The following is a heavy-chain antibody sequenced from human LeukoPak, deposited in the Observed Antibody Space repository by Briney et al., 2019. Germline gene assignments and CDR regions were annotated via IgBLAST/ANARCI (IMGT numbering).Heavy chain of an antibody. J-gene: IGHJ3*02. CDR3: ARAGLIGGSCYVFDI. V-gene: IGHV3-7*01. D-gene: IGHD2-15*01. CDR2: IKKDGSEK. Sequence: GGSLRLSCAASGFTFSSYWMSWVRQAPGKGLEWVANIKKDGSEKYYVDSVKGRFTISRDNDKSSLYLQMNRVRDEDTAVYYCARAGLIGGSCYVFDIWGQGTMVTVSS. CDR1: GFTFSSYW.